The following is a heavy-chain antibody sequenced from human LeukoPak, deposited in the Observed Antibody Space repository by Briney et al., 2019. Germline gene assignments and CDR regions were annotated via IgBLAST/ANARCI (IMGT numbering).Heavy chain of an antibody. V-gene: IGHV3-21*01. Sequence: GGSLRLSCAASGFTFSSYSMNWVRQAPGKGLEWASSISSSSSYIYYADSVKGRFTISRDNAKNSLYLQMNSLRAEDTAVYYCARDQVMEDIVVVPAALDAFDIWGQGTMVTVSS. CDR1: GFTFSSYS. CDR2: ISSSSSYI. CDR3: ARDQVMEDIVVVPAALDAFDI. J-gene: IGHJ3*02. D-gene: IGHD2-2*01.